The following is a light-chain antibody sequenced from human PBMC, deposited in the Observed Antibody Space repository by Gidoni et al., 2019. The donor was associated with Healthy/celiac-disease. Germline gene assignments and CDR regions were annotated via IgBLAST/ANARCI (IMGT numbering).Light chain of an antibody. V-gene: IGKV2-28*01. J-gene: IGKJ2*01. CDR2: LGS. Sequence: IVMTQSPLSLPVTPGEPASISCRSSQCLLHSSGYNYVDWYLQKPGQSPTLLIYLGSNRASGVPDRFSASGSGTDFTLKISRVKAEDVGVYYCMQALHTPLTFGQGTKLEIK. CDR3: MQALHTPLT. CDR1: QCLLHSSGYNY.